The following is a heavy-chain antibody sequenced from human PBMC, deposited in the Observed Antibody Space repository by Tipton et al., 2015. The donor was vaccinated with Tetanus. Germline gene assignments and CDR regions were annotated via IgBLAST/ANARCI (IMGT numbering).Heavy chain of an antibody. J-gene: IGHJ5*02. CDR2: INHSGST. V-gene: IGHV4-34*01. CDR3: ARARIFGVVIIANWFDP. CDR1: GGSISSYY. Sequence: TLSLTCTVSGGSISSYYWSWIRQPPGKGLEWIGEINHSGSTNYNPSLKSRVTISVDTSKNQFSLKLSSVTAADTAVYYCARARIFGVVIIANWFDPWGQGTLVTVSS. D-gene: IGHD3-3*01.